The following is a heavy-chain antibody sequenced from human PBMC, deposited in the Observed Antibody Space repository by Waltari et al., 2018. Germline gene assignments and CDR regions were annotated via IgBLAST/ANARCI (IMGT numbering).Heavy chain of an antibody. D-gene: IGHD1-1*01. CDR2: ISTDASDT. Sequence: EEQLVESGGGLVQPGDSLSLSCAASGFTFSSFWMHWVRHAPGKGPLWVSRISTDASDTTYADSVKGRFTISRDNARNTLYLQMNRLRAEDTAVYFCARVSRRTYRSPVPGRHYYYGMDVWGQGTTVTVSS. V-gene: IGHV3-74*03. CDR3: ARVSRRTYRSPVPGRHYYYGMDV. CDR1: GFTFSSFW. J-gene: IGHJ6*02.